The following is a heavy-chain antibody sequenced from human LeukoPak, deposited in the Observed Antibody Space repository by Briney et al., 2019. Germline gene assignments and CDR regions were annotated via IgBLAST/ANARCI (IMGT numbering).Heavy chain of an antibody. Sequence: ASVKVSCKASGYTFTNYGITWVRQAPGQGLEWMGWISPYNGNTNYAQKLQGRVTLTTDTSTSTAYMELRSLGSDDTAVYYCARGPYDFWSGYAPWYFDYWGQGTLVTVSS. V-gene: IGHV1-18*01. D-gene: IGHD3-3*01. CDR1: GYTFTNYG. CDR3: ARGPYDFWSGYAPWYFDY. J-gene: IGHJ4*02. CDR2: ISPYNGNT.